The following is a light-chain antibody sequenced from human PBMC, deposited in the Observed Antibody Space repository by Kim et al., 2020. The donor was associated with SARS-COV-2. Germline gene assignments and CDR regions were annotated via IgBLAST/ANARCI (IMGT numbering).Light chain of an antibody. Sequence: VSPGERATRSCRASQNVKSNLAWYQQKPGQTPRLLIYGASTRATGIPARFSASGSGTDFSLTITGLQSEDFAVYHCQQYQSWPPTFGQGTKVDIK. CDR3: QQYQSWPPT. CDR1: QNVKSN. V-gene: IGKV3-15*01. CDR2: GAS. J-gene: IGKJ1*01.